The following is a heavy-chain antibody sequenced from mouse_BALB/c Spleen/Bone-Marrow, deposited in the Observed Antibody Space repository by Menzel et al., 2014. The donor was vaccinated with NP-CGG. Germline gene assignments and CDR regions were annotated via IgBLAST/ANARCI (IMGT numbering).Heavy chain of an antibody. V-gene: IGHV1-87*01. CDR3: ARWLLPFDY. CDR1: GYTFTSYW. D-gene: IGHD2-3*01. J-gene: IGHJ2*01. Sequence: VQLQQSGAELARPGASVKLSCKASGYTFTSYWMWWVKQRLGQGLVGIGAIYPGDGDTSYTQTLKGKATFTADKSSSTAYMQLTTLASEDSAVYSCARWLLPFDYWGQGTPLTVSS. CDR2: IYPGDGDT.